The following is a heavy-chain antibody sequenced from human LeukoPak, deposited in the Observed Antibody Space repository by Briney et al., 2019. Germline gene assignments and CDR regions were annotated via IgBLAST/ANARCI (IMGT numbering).Heavy chain of an antibody. CDR2: FDPEDVET. CDR3: ATPGVWSGYLNYFDY. Sequence: AASVKVSCKVSGYTLTELSMHWVRQAPGKGLEWMGGFDPEDVETIYAQKFQGRVTMTEDTSTDAAYMELSSLRSEDTAVYYCATPGVWSGYLNYFDYWGQGTLVTVSS. J-gene: IGHJ4*02. CDR1: GYTLTELS. V-gene: IGHV1-24*01. D-gene: IGHD3-3*01.